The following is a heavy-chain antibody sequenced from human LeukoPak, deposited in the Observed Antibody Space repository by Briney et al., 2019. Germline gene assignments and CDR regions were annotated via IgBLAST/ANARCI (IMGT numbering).Heavy chain of an antibody. V-gene: IGHV3-33*01. CDR2: IWYDGSNK. J-gene: IGHJ5*02. CDR3: ARDWLSTLVRGVTPGFDP. Sequence: GGSLRLSCAASGFTFSSYGMHWVRQAPGKGLEWVAVIWYDGSNKYYADSMKGRFTISRDNSKNTLYLQMNSLRAEDTAVYYCARDWLSTLVRGVTPGFDPWGQGTLVTVSS. D-gene: IGHD3-10*01. CDR1: GFTFSSYG.